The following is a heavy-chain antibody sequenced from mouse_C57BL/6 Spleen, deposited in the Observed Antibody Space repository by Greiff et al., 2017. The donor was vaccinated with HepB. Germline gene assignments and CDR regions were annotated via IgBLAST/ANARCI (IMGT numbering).Heavy chain of an antibody. D-gene: IGHD1-1*01. Sequence: QVQLQQSGAELVRPGTSVKVSCTASGYAFTNYLIEWVKQGPGQGLEWFGVINPGSGGTNYNEKFKGKATLTADNSSSTAYMQLSSLTSEDSAVYFCARDTTVVPFDYWGQGTTLTVSS. CDR3: ARDTTVVPFDY. CDR2: INPGSGGT. CDR1: GYAFTNYL. J-gene: IGHJ2*01. V-gene: IGHV1-54*01.